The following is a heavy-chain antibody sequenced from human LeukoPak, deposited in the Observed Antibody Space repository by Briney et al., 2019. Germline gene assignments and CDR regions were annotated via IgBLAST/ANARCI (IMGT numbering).Heavy chain of an antibody. CDR3: ASYSSSWYRGFDP. CDR2: ISVYNGNT. CDR1: GYTFTSYG. Sequence: ASVKVSCKASGYTFTSYGISWVRQAPGQGLEWMGWISVYNGNTNYAQKFQGRVTMTTDTSTTTAYMELRSLRSEDTAVYYCASYSSSWYRGFDPWGQGTLVTVSS. D-gene: IGHD6-13*01. V-gene: IGHV1-18*01. J-gene: IGHJ5*02.